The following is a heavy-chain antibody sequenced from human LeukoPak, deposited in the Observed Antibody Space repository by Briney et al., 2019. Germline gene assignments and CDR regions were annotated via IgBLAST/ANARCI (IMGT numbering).Heavy chain of an antibody. Sequence: SETLSLTCTVPGGSISSYYWSWIRQPPGKGLEWIGYIYYSGSTNYNPSLKSRVTIAVDTSKNQFSLKLSSVTAADTAVYYCASWHYYDSSGYYFDYWGQGTLVTVSS. J-gene: IGHJ4*02. V-gene: IGHV4-59*01. D-gene: IGHD3-22*01. CDR1: GGSISSYY. CDR3: ASWHYYDSSGYYFDY. CDR2: IYYSGST.